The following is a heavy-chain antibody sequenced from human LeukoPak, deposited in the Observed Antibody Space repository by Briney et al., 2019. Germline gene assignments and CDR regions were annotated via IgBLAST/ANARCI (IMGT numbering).Heavy chain of an antibody. CDR1: GASISSSNW. J-gene: IGHJ4*02. V-gene: IGHV4-4*02. CDR2: IYHSGNT. D-gene: IGHD5-24*01. Sequence: PSETLSLTCAVSGASISSSNWWTWVRQPPGKGLEWIGEIYHSGNTNSNPSLKSRVTMSVDTSNNQFSLKLSSVTAADTAVYYCARHTSRDGYNGGDYWGQGTLVTVSS. CDR3: ARHTSRDGYNGGDY.